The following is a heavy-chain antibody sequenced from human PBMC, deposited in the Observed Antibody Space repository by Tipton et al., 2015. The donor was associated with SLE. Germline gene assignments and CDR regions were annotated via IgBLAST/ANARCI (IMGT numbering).Heavy chain of an antibody. J-gene: IGHJ4*02. D-gene: IGHD3-22*01. V-gene: IGHV4-59*12. CDR3: ARRSPSDYYDSSGYSYFDY. CDR1: GGSISSYY. CDR2: IYYSGST. Sequence: TLSLTCTVSGGSISSYYWSWIRQPPGKGLEWIGYIYYSGSTNYNPSLKSRVTISVDTSKNQFSLKLSSVIAADTAVYYCARRSPSDYYDSSGYSYFDYWGQGTLVTVSS.